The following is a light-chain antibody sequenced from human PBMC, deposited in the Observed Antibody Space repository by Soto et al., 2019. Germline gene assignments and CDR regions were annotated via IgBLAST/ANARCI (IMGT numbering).Light chain of an antibody. CDR2: QIS. CDR3: MQATQFPIT. CDR1: QSLVPSNGNTY. J-gene: IGKJ5*01. V-gene: IGKV2-24*01. Sequence: EIVMTQTPLSSPVTLGQPASISCRSSQSLVPSNGNTYLSWLQQRPGQPPRLLIYQISNRFSGVPDRFSGSGAGTDFTLKISRVEAEDVGVYYCMQATQFPITFGQGTRLELK.